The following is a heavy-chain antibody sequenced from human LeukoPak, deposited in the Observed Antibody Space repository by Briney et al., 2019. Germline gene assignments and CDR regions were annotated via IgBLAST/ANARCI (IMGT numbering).Heavy chain of an antibody. CDR1: GYTFTSYY. CDR3: ASSGWYEGFDY. CDR2: INPSGGST. Sequence: ASVKVSCKASGYTFTSYYMHWVRPAPGQGLERMGIINPSGGSTSYAQKFQGRVTMTRDTSTSTVYMELSSLRSEDTAVYYCASSGWYEGFDYWGQGTLVTVSS. D-gene: IGHD6-19*01. V-gene: IGHV1-46*01. J-gene: IGHJ4*02.